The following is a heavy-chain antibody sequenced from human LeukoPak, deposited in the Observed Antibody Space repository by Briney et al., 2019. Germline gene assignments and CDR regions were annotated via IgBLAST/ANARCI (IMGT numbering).Heavy chain of an antibody. V-gene: IGHV4-34*01. CDR2: INHSGST. J-gene: IGHJ6*03. CDR3: ARGYYDFWSGYYYYYYYMDV. Sequence: SETLSLTCAVYGGSFSGYYWSWIRQPPGKGLEWIGEINHSGSTNYNPSLKSRVTIPVDTSKNQFSLKLSSVTAADTAVYYCARGYYDFWSGYYYYYYYMDVWGKGTTVTVSS. D-gene: IGHD3-3*01. CDR1: GGSFSGYY.